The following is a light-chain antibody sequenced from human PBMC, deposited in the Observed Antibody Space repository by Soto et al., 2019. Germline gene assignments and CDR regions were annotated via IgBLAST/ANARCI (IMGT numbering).Light chain of an antibody. CDR2: DVS. Sequence: QSALTQPASVSGSPGQSITISCTGTSSDVGGYKYVSWYQHHPGKGPKLMLYDVSNRPSGVSNRFSGSKSGNTASLTISGLQAEDEADYYCSSYTSSTTYVCGTGTKLTVL. CDR3: SSYTSSTTYV. V-gene: IGLV2-14*01. CDR1: SSDVGGYKY. J-gene: IGLJ1*01.